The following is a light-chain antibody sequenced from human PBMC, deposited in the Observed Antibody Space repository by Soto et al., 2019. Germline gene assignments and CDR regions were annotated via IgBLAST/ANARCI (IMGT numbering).Light chain of an antibody. J-gene: IGLJ3*02. CDR1: SGHSSNT. CDR3: ETWDSNIRV. CDR2: LEGSGSY. V-gene: IGLV4-60*02. Sequence: QAVVTQSSSASASLGSSVKLTCTLSSGHSSNTIAWHQQQPGKAPRYLMKLEGSGSYNKGSGVPDRFSGSSSGADRYLTISNLQFEDEADYYCETWDSNIRVFGGGTKVTVL.